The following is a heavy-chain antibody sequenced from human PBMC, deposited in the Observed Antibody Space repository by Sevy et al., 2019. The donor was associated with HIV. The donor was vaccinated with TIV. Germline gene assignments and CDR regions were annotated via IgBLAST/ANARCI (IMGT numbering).Heavy chain of an antibody. CDR3: ARHPLWFGEFKYAFDY. J-gene: IGHJ4*02. CDR2: INHSGST. CDR1: GGSFSGYY. Sequence: SETLSLTCAVYGGSFSGYYWSWIRQPPGKGLEWIGEINHSGSTNYNPSLMSRVTISVDTSKNQFSLKLSSVTAADTAVYYCARHPLWFGEFKYAFDYWGQGTLVTVSS. D-gene: IGHD3-10*01. V-gene: IGHV4-34*01.